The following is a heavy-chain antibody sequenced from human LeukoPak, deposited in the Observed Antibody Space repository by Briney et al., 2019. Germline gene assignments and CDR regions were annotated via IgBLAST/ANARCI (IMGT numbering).Heavy chain of an antibody. V-gene: IGHV3-30*18. D-gene: IGHD3-10*01. Sequence: GGSLRLSCAASGFTFSSYGMHWVRQAPGKGLEWVAVISYDGSNKYYADSVKGRFTISRDNSKNTLYLQMNSLRAEDTAVYYCAKGVPNLDLWGRGTLVTVSS. CDR3: AKGVPNLDL. CDR1: GFTFSSYG. J-gene: IGHJ2*01. CDR2: ISYDGSNK.